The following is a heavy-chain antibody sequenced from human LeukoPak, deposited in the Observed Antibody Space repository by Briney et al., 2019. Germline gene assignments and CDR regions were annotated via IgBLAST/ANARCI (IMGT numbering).Heavy chain of an antibody. Sequence: GRSLRLSCAASGFTFSTYAMNWVRQAPGKGLEWVAVISYDGRQNYYADSVRGRFTISRDNSKNTLYLQMNSLRVEDTAVYFCARDPGAFPYFFDYWGQGTLVTVSS. CDR1: GFTFSTYA. CDR3: ARDPGAFPYFFDY. D-gene: IGHD4/OR15-4a*01. V-gene: IGHV3-30*04. CDR2: ISYDGRQN. J-gene: IGHJ4*02.